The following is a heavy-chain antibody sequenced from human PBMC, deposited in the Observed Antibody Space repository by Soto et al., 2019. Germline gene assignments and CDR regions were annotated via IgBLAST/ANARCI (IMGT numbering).Heavy chain of an antibody. CDR3: ALGYCTNGVCPASYYHYGMDV. V-gene: IGHV1-69*01. Sequence: QVQLVQSGAEVKKPGSSVKVSCKASGGTFSRYAINWVRQAPGQGLEWMGGIIPIFGTANYAQKFQGRVTIAADESTRTAYMELSSLRSEDTAVYYCALGYCTNGVCPASYYHYGMDVWGQGTTVTVSS. J-gene: IGHJ6*02. D-gene: IGHD2-8*01. CDR1: GGTFSRYA. CDR2: IIPIFGTA.